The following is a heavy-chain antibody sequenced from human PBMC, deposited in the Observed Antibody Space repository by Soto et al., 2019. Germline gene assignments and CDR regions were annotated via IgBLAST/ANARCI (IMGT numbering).Heavy chain of an antibody. Sequence: SETLSLTCTVSGGSISSSSYYWGWIRQPPGKGLEWIGSIDDSGSTYYNPHLKSRVTISVVTSKNQFSLKLSSVTAADTAVYYCARHFLGNDYGDYVSDYYYYYYMDVWGKGTTVTVSS. CDR1: GGSISSSSYY. V-gene: IGHV4-39*01. CDR2: IDDSGST. D-gene: IGHD4-17*01. J-gene: IGHJ6*03. CDR3: ARHFLGNDYGDYVSDYYYYYYMDV.